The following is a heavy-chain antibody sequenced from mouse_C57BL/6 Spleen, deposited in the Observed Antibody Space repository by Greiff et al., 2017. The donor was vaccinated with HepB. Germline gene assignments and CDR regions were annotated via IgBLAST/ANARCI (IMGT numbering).Heavy chain of an antibody. CDR2: IYPGDGDT. D-gene: IGHD2-1*01. V-gene: IGHV1-82*01. CDR3: AREDGNYDY. Sequence: VQLQQSGPELVKPGASVKISCKASGYAFSSSWMNWVKQRPGKGLEWIGRIYPGDGDTNYNGKLKGKATLTADKSSSTAYMQLSSLTSEDSAVYFCAREDGNYDYWGQGTTLTVSS. J-gene: IGHJ2*01. CDR1: GYAFSSSW.